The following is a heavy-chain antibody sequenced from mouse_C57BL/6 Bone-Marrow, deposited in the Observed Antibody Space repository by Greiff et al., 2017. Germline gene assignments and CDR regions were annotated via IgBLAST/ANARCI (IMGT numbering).Heavy chain of an antibody. J-gene: IGHJ3*01. V-gene: IGHV5-9*01. D-gene: IGHD1-1*01. Sequence: EVQGVESGGGLVKPGGSLKLSCAASGFTFSSYTMSWVRQTPEQRLEWVATISGGGGNTYYPDSVKGRFTISRDNAKNTLYLEMSSLRSEDTALYDCARRGRYGSSPWFAYWGQGTLVTVSA. CDR2: ISGGGGNT. CDR3: ARRGRYGSSPWFAY. CDR1: GFTFSSYT.